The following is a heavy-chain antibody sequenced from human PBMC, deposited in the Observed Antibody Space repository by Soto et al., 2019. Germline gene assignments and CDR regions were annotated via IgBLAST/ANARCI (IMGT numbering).Heavy chain of an antibody. D-gene: IGHD3-9*01. CDR2: INHSGST. Sequence: QVQLQQWGAGLLKPSETLSLTCAVYGGSFSGYYWSWIRQPPGKGLEWIGEINHSGSTNYNPSLKSRVTISVDTSNNQFAPKQSSVTAANTAVYYCARAPYYDILTGYAIFDYWGQGTLVTVSS. V-gene: IGHV4-34*01. CDR1: GGSFSGYY. CDR3: ARAPYYDILTGYAIFDY. J-gene: IGHJ4*02.